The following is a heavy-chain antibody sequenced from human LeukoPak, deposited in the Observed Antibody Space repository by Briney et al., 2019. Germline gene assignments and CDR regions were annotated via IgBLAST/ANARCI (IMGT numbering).Heavy chain of an antibody. Sequence: GGSLRLSCVASGFIFSAYAMSWVRQAPGQGLEWISVIGTGGETHYADSVRGRFTISRSNFKNTLYLQMNSLRAEDTAVYYCAKRVTVTTKYFDSWGQGTLVTVSS. V-gene: IGHV3-23*01. J-gene: IGHJ4*02. CDR3: AKRVTVTTKYFDS. CDR1: GFIFSAYA. CDR2: IGTGGET. D-gene: IGHD4-17*01.